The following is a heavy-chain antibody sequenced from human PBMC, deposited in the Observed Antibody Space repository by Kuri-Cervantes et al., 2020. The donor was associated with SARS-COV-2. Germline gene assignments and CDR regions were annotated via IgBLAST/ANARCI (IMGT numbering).Heavy chain of an antibody. J-gene: IGHJ5*02. CDR3: ARDAEILILTGPNFDP. Sequence: GESLKISCAASGFTFSDYYMSWIRQAPGKGLEWVAVISYDGSNKYYADSVKGRFTISRDNSKNTLYLQMNSLRAEDTAVYYCARDAEILILTGPNFDPWGQGTLVTVSS. CDR1: GFTFSDYY. CDR2: ISYDGSNK. D-gene: IGHD3-9*01. V-gene: IGHV3-30*03.